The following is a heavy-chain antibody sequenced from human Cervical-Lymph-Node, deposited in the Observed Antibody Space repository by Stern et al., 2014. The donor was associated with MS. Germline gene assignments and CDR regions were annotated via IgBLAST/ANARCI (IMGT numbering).Heavy chain of an antibody. CDR2: INPSSGSA. Sequence: MQLVQSGADVKKPGASVRVSCKTSEDTFTDYYIHWVRQAPGQGLQWMGVINPSSGSATYAQKFQGRVTMTRDKSTTTVYMELSSLRSEDTAVYYCARGPLMRGWFDPWGQGTLVTVSS. V-gene: IGHV1-46*01. CDR3: ARGPLMRGWFDP. CDR1: EDTFTDYY. J-gene: IGHJ5*02.